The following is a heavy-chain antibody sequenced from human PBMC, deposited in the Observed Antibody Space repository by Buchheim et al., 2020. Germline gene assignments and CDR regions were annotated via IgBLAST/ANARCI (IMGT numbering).Heavy chain of an antibody. CDR3: ARGALIAMITFGGVVVPPDY. J-gene: IGHJ4*02. CDR1: GYTFTSYY. V-gene: IGHV1-46*01. D-gene: IGHD3-16*02. Sequence: QVQLVQSGAEVKKPGASVKVSCKASGYTFTSYYLHWVRQAPGQGLEWMGIINPSDSSATYAQKFQGRVTMTRDTSASPVYMQLSSLRSEDTAVYYCARGALIAMITFGGVVVPPDYWGQGTL. CDR2: INPSDSSA.